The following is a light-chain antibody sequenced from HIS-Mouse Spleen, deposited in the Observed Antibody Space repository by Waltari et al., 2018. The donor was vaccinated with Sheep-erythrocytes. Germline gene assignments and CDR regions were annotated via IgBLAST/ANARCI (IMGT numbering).Light chain of an antibody. CDR1: SSNSGYHY. V-gene: IGLV1-51*01. CDR2: DNN. Sequence: QSVLTPPPSVSAAPGQKVTISCSGSSSNSGYHYVSWYQQLPGTAPKLLIYDNNKRPSGIPDRFSGSKSGTSATLGITGLQTGDEADYYCGTWDSSLSAVVFGGGTKLTVL. CDR3: GTWDSSLSAVV. J-gene: IGLJ2*01.